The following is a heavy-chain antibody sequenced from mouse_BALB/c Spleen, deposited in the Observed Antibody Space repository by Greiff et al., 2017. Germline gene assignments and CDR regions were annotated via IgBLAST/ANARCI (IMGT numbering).Heavy chain of an antibody. D-gene: IGHD2-14*01. CDR3: ARDRYDPHYFDY. Sequence: EVQLQESGGDLVKPGGSLKLSCAASGFTFSSYGMSWVRQTPDKRLEWVATISSGGSYTYYPDSVKGRFTISRDNAKNTLYLQMSSLKSEDTAMYYCARDRYDPHYFDYWGQGTTLTVSS. J-gene: IGHJ2*01. V-gene: IGHV5-6*01. CDR1: GFTFSSYG. CDR2: ISSGGSYT.